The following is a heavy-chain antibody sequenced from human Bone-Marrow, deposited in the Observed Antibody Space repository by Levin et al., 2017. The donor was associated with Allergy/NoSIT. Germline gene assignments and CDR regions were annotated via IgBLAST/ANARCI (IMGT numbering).Heavy chain of an antibody. CDR1: GGSISSGGYS. J-gene: IGHJ4*02. CDR3: AREDVMGVGSFDY. V-gene: IGHV4-30-2*01. CDR2: IYHSGST. Sequence: PSETLSLTCAVSGGSISSGGYSWSWIRQPPGKGLEWIGYIYHSGSTYYNSSLKSRVTLSVDRSKNQFSLKLSSVTAAGTAVYYCAREDVMGVGSFDYWGQGTLVTVSS. D-gene: IGHD3-16*01.